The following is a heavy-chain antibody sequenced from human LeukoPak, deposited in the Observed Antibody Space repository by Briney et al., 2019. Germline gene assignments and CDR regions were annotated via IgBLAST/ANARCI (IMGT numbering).Heavy chain of an antibody. Sequence: SETLSLTCTVSGYSITSGYNWAWIRQPPGKVLEWIGSIYQSGRAYYNPSLKSRVTISVDTSKNQFSLKLSSVTAADTAVYYCVRYCSSTTCYTRAVDYWGQGTLVTVSS. CDR1: GYSITSGYN. CDR3: VRYCSSTTCYTRAVDY. V-gene: IGHV4-38-2*02. CDR2: IYQSGRA. J-gene: IGHJ4*02. D-gene: IGHD2-2*02.